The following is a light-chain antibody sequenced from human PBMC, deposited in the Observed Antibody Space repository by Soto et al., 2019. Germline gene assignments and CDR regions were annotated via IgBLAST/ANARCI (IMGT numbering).Light chain of an antibody. CDR3: SSYTRSATVV. CDR1: NSDVGVYNY. Sequence: QSVLTQPASVSGSPGQSITISCTGTNSDVGVYNYVSWYQQHPGKAPKLMIYEVSNRPPGVSNRFSGSKFGNTASLTISGLQAEDEDDYYCSSYTRSATVVFGGGTKLTVL. CDR2: EVS. J-gene: IGLJ2*01. V-gene: IGLV2-14*01.